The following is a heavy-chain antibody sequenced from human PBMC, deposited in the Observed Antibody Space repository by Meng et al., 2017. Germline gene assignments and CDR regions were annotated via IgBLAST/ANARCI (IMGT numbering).Heavy chain of an antibody. CDR3: AKFTEYDWFDP. CDR1: GGSISSGSYY. CDR2: IYTSGST. D-gene: IGHD2-2*01. J-gene: IGHJ5*02. Sequence: VPPEEPGPGLVKPSQTLSLTSIVSGGSISSGSYYWSWIRQPAGKGLEWIGRIYTSGSTNYNPSLKSRVTISVDTSKNQFSLKLSSVTAADTAVYYCAKFTEYDWFDPWGQGTLVTVSS. V-gene: IGHV4-61*02.